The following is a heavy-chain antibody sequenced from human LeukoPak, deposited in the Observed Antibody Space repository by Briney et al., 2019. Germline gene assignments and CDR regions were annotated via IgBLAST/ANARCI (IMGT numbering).Heavy chain of an antibody. V-gene: IGHV4-34*01. CDR2: INHSGST. Sequence: SETLSLTCAVYGGSFSGYYWSWIRQPPGKGLEWIGEINHSGSTNYNPSLKSRVTISVDTSKNQFSLKLSSVTAADTAVYYCASHQSRLHQSSYTGIYRVGWFDPWGQGTRVTGYS. CDR3: ASHQSRLHQSSYTGIYRVGWFDP. D-gene: IGHD2-2*02. CDR1: GGSFSGYY. J-gene: IGHJ5*02.